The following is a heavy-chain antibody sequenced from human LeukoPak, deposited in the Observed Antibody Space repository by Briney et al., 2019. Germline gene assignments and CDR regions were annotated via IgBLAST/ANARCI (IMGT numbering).Heavy chain of an antibody. Sequence: ASVKVSCKASGYTFTSYDINWVRQATGQGLEWMGWMNPNSGNTGYAQKFQGRVTMTRNTSISTAFTELSSLRSEDTAVYYCARGNIVVVPAAIGSAYYYYGMDVWGQGTTVTVSS. CDR2: MNPNSGNT. CDR1: GYTFTSYD. J-gene: IGHJ6*02. CDR3: ARGNIVVVPAAIGSAYYYYGMDV. D-gene: IGHD2-2*01. V-gene: IGHV1-8*01.